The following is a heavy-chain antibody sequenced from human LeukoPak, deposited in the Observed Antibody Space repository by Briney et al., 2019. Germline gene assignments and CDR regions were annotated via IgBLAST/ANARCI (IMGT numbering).Heavy chain of an antibody. CDR3: ARDSSHSYYWYFDL. V-gene: IGHV4-59*01. Sequence: PSETLSLTCTVSGGSINSYYWSWIRQPPGKGLEWIGYIHYSGSTNYNPSLKSRVTISVDTSKKQFSLKLSSVTAADTAVYYCARDSSHSYYWYFDLWGRGTLATVSS. CDR2: IHYSGST. CDR1: GGSINSYY. D-gene: IGHD6-13*01. J-gene: IGHJ2*01.